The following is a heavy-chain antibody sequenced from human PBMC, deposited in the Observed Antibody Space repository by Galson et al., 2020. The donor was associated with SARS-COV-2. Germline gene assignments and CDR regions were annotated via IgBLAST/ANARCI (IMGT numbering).Heavy chain of an antibody. J-gene: IGHJ3*01. CDR1: GFSLTTSGVG. CDR2: TYWDDDE. V-gene: IGHV2-5*02. D-gene: IGHD2-21*01. CDR3: AYRRSDSGDCGDLYFSAFDV. Sequence: SGPTLVKPTQTLTLTCTFSGFSLTTSGVGVGWIRQPPAKALEWLAITYWDDDERYSPSLKSRLTITKDTSQNQVVLTMTNMDPVETGTYYGAYRRSDSGDCGDLYFSAFDVWGQGTMFTVAS.